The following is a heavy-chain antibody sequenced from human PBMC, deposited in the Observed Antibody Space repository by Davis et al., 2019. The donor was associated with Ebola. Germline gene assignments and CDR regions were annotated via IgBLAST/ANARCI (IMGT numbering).Heavy chain of an antibody. D-gene: IGHD2-2*01. V-gene: IGHV5-10-1*01. CDR1: GYRFTNYW. CDR2: IAPSDSDT. Sequence: GESLKLSCKGSGYRFTNYWISWVRQMPGKGLEWMGRIAPSDSDTRYRPSFQGHVTISADKSISTAYLQWSSLKASDTAMYYCARLGVYQLLYYYYMDVWGKGTTVTVSS. CDR3: ARLGVYQLLYYYYMDV. J-gene: IGHJ6*03.